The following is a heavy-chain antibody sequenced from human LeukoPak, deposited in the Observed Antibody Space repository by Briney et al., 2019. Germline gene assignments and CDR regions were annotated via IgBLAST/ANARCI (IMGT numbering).Heavy chain of an antibody. Sequence: GGSLRLSCAASGFTFSSYGMHWVRQAPGKGLEWVAFIRYDGSNKYYADSVKGRFTISRDNSKNTLYLQMNSLRAEDTAVYYCAKDFTTYDILTGYPPSPLDVWGKGTTVTISS. D-gene: IGHD3-9*01. CDR1: GFTFSSYG. CDR3: AKDFTTYDILTGYPPSPLDV. V-gene: IGHV3-30*02. J-gene: IGHJ6*04. CDR2: IRYDGSNK.